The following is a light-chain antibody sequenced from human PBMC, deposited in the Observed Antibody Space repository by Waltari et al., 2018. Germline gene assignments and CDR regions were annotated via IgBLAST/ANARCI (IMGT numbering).Light chain of an antibody. CDR1: SSNIGSPPD. CDR2: GNN. J-gene: IGLJ3*02. V-gene: IGLV1-40*01. Sequence: QSVLTQPPSVSGAPGQRVTIPCTGSSSNIGSPPDVHWYQQLPGTAPKLLIYGNNNRPSGVPDRFSGSKSDTSASLAITGLQAGDEADYYCQSYDSSLSARVFGGGTKLTVL. CDR3: QSYDSSLSARV.